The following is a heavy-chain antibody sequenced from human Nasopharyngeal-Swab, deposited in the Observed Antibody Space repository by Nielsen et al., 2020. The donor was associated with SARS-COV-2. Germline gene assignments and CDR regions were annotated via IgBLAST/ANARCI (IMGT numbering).Heavy chain of an antibody. V-gene: IGHV4-59*01. CDR3: ARGGSGFLHYVFDY. D-gene: IGHD6-19*01. CDR1: GGSISSYY. Sequence: SETLSLTCTVSGGSISSYYWSWIRRPPGKGLEWIGYIYYSGSTNYNPSLKSRVTISVDTSKNQFSLKLSSVTAADTAVYYCARGGSGFLHYVFDYWGQGTLVTVSS. CDR2: IYYSGST. J-gene: IGHJ4*02.